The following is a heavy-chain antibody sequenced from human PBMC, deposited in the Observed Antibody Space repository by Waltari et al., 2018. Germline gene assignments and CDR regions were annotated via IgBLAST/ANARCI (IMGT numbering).Heavy chain of an antibody. CDR3: ARGRLWD. CDR2: MNPNSGNT. V-gene: IGHV1-8*01. J-gene: IGHJ4*02. CDR1: GYTFTSSD. D-gene: IGHD5-18*01. Sequence: QVQLVQSGAAVKKPGASVQVSCHASGYTFTSSDINWVRQATGQGLEWMGWMNPNSGNTGYAQKFQGRGTMTRNTSISTAYMERSSLRSEDTAVYYCARGRLWDWGQGTLVTVSS.